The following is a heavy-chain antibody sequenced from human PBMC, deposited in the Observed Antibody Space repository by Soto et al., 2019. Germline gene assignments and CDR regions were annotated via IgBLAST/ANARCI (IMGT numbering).Heavy chain of an antibody. CDR1: GFTFSSYA. CDR3: VKRIAVYGMDV. CDR2: IDKNGGTT. J-gene: IGHJ6*02. V-gene: IGHV3-64D*06. Sequence: LRLSCSASGFTFSSYAMHWVRQAPGKGLEYISAIDKNGGTTYYADSVKGRFTISRDNSKNTLSLQMSSLRPEDTAVYYCVKRIAVYGMDVWGQGTTVTVSS. D-gene: IGHD6-19*01.